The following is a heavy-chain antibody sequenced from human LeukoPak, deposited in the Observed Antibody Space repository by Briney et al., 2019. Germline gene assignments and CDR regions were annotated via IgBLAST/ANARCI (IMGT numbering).Heavy chain of an antibody. CDR1: GGSISSYY. Sequence: PSETLSLTCTVSGGSISSYYWSWIRQPPGKGLEWISAISGSSGSTYHADSVKGRFTISRDNSKNTLSLQMNSLRAEDTAVYYCAKPGGLHPAGTSDYYNGMDVWGQGTTVTVSS. J-gene: IGHJ6*02. CDR3: AKPGGLHPAGTSDYYNGMDV. D-gene: IGHD6-13*01. CDR2: ISGSSGST. V-gene: IGHV3-23*01.